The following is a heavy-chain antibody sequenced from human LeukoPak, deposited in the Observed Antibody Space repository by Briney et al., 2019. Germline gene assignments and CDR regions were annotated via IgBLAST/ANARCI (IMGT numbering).Heavy chain of an antibody. CDR2: ISDDGRNE. D-gene: IGHD5-12*01. J-gene: IGHJ6*03. V-gene: IGHV3-30*18. Sequence: PGRSLRLSCAASGFTFSRYAMHWVRQAPGMGLAWVAVISDDGRNEYYLESVKGRFTISRDNSKNTLYLQMNSLRAEDTAVYHCAKWLGYYMDVWGKGTTVTVSS. CDR1: GFTFSRYA. CDR3: AKWLGYYMDV.